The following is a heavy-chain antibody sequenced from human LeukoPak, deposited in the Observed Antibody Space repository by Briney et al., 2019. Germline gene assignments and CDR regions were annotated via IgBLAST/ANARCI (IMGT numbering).Heavy chain of an antibody. CDR2: ISGSGANT. J-gene: IGHJ3*02. Sequence: GGSLRLSCAASGFTFNSYAMSWVRQAPGKGLEWVSAISGSGANTYYADSVKGRFSISRDNSKNTLYLQMNGLRAEDTAIYFCAKDWNDVGSDAFHIWGQATMVTVSS. CDR1: GFTFNSYA. D-gene: IGHD1-1*01. CDR3: AKDWNDVGSDAFHI. V-gene: IGHV3-23*01.